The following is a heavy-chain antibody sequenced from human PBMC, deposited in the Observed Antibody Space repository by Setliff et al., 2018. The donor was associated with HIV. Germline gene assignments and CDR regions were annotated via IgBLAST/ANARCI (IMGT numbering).Heavy chain of an antibody. D-gene: IGHD6-25*01. CDR3: ARRRLVGYSFDY. J-gene: IGHJ4*02. V-gene: IGHV4-39*01. CDR1: GGSVYTASYY. Sequence: SETLSLTCTVSGGSVYTASYYWAWVRQPPGKGLEWIGTFYFGRTTYYNPSLESRVTLSVDTAKNQLSQKVTSVTAADTAIYYCARRRLVGYSFDYWGQGALVTVSS. CDR2: FYFGRTT.